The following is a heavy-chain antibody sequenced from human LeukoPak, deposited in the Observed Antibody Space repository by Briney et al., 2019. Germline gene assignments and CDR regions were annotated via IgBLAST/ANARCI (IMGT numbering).Heavy chain of an antibody. Sequence: SETLSLTCTVSGGSISSYYWSWIRQPPGKGLEWIGYIYYSGSTNYNPSLKSRVTISVDTSKNQFSLKLSSVTAADTAVYYCARGTMVRGVIIGGSDYWGQGTLVTVSS. D-gene: IGHD3-10*01. CDR2: IYYSGST. J-gene: IGHJ4*02. CDR1: GGSISSYY. V-gene: IGHV4-59*01. CDR3: ARGTMVRGVIIGGSDY.